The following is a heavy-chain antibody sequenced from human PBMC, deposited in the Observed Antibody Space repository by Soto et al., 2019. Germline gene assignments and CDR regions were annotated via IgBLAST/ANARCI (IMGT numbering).Heavy chain of an antibody. Sequence: GASVKVSCKASGYTFTSYAMHWVRQAPGQRLEWMGWINAGNGSTYYANSVKGRFTISRDNSKNTLYLQMGSLRAEDMAVYYCARGNTGYYDSSPAEDYWGQGTLVTVSS. V-gene: IGHV1-3*03. J-gene: IGHJ4*02. CDR2: INAGNGST. CDR1: GYTFTSYA. CDR3: ARGNTGYYDSSPAEDY. D-gene: IGHD3-22*01.